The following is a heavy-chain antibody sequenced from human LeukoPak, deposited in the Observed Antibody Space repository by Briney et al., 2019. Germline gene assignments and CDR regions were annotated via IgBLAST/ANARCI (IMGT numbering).Heavy chain of an antibody. D-gene: IGHD3-22*01. CDR2: IYYSGST. J-gene: IGHJ4*02. Sequence: SETLSLTCTVSGGSISSYYWSWIRQPPGKGLEWIGYIYYSGSTNYNPSLKSLVTISVDTSKNQFSLKLSSVTAADTAVYYCARQLSYYYDSSGYYGYYFDYWGQGTLVTVSS. V-gene: IGHV4-59*08. CDR1: GGSISSYY. CDR3: ARQLSYYYDSSGYYGYYFDY.